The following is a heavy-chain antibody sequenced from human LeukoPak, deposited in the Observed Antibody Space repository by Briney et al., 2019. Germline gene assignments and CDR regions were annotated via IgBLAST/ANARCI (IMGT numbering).Heavy chain of an antibody. CDR1: GFTVSSTY. CDR2: IYSGGKV. V-gene: IGHV3-53*01. Sequence: GGSLRLSCAASGFTVSSTYMSWVRQTPGKGLEWVSVIYSGGKVYYIDSVKGRFTISRDTSKNTLYLQMNSLRVEDTAVYYCARFDSSGYSEDWGQGTLVTVSS. CDR3: ARFDSSGYSED. J-gene: IGHJ4*02. D-gene: IGHD3-22*01.